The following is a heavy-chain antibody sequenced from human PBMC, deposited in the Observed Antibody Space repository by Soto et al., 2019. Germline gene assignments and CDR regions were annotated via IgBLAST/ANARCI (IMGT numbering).Heavy chain of an antibody. D-gene: IGHD3-3*01. Sequence: SETLSLTCAVSGGSISSSNWWSWVRQPPGKGLEWIGEIYHSGSTNYNPSLKSRVTISVDKSKNQFSLKLSSVTAADTAVYYCARYDFWSGYYTGISPPQVYNWFDPWGQGTLVTVSS. CDR1: GGSISSSNW. J-gene: IGHJ5*02. CDR3: ARYDFWSGYYTGISPPQVYNWFDP. CDR2: IYHSGST. V-gene: IGHV4-4*02.